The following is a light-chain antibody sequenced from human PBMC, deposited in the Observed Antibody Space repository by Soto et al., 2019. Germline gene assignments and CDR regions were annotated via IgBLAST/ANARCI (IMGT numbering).Light chain of an antibody. J-gene: IGLJ2*01. CDR2: DVT. V-gene: IGLV2-14*01. CDR3: SSYTTSNTRLV. CDR1: SSDVGGYNY. Sequence: QSALTQPASVSGSPGQSITISCTGTSSDVGGYNYVSWYQQHPGKAPKLMIYDVTHRPSGISDRFSGSKSGTTASLTISGLQAEDEADYYCSSYTTSNTRLVFGGGTKVTVL.